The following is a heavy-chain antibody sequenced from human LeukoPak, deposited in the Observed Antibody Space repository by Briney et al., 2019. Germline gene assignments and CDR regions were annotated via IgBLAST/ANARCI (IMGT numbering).Heavy chain of an antibody. V-gene: IGHV3-23*01. CDR2: ISGSGGST. CDR1: GYTFTSYG. D-gene: IGHD3-22*01. Sequence: EASVKVSCKASGYTFTSYGISWVRQAPGKGLEWVSAISGSGGSTYYADSVKGRFTISRDNSKNTLYLQMNSLRAEDTAVYYCAKEYYYDSSGYSDYWGQGTLVTVSS. CDR3: AKEYYYDSSGYSDY. J-gene: IGHJ4*02.